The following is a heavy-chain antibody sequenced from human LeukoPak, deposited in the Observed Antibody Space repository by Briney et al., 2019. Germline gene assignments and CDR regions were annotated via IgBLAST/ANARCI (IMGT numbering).Heavy chain of an antibody. J-gene: IGHJ5*02. Sequence: SVKVSCKATGGTYSSYPLNWVRQAPGKGLEWMGRIIPIFGTANYPQKFRGRVTITADKSTSTAYMELSSLRSEDTAVYCCAMEGTAINYGCTFDPWGQGTLVTVSS. CDR3: AMEGTAINYGCTFDP. D-gene: IGHD5-18*01. CDR2: IIPIFGTA. CDR1: GGTYSSYP. V-gene: IGHV1-69*06.